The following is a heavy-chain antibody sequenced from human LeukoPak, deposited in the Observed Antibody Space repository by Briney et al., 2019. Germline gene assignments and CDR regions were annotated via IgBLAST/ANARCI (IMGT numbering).Heavy chain of an antibody. V-gene: IGHV1-8*01. CDR3: ARVTDYYKAPEFDY. CDR2: INPDNGNT. CDR1: GYTFTSYD. J-gene: IGHJ4*02. Sequence: ASVKVSCKASGYTFTSYDINWVRQATGQGLEWMGWINPDNGNTGYAQKFQGRVTMTRNTSISTAYMELSSLRSEDTAVYYCARVTDYYKAPEFDYWGQGTLVTVSS. D-gene: IGHD3-22*01.